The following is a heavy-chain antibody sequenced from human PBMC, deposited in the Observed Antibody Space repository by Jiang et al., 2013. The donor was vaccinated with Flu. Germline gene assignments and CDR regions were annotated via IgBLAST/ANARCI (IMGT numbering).Heavy chain of an antibody. CDR2: INPSGGST. V-gene: IGHV1-46*01. D-gene: IGHD3-10*01. Sequence: AEVKKPGASVKVSCKASGYTFTSYYMHWVRQAPGQGLEWMGIINPSGGSTSYAQKFQGRVTMTRDTSTSTVYMELSSLRSEDTAVYYCAREYYYGSGSYFLTHGMDVWGQGTTVTVSS. CDR1: GYTFTSYY. CDR3: AREYYYGSGSYFLTHGMDV. J-gene: IGHJ6*02.